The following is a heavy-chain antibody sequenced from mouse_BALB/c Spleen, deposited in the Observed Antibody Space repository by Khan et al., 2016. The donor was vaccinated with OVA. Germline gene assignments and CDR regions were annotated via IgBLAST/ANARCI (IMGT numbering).Heavy chain of an antibody. CDR3: ARDGAYYRNDGWFAY. J-gene: IGHJ3*01. Sequence: VQLQESGAELARPGASVKMSCKASGYTFTSYTIHWIKQRPGQGLEWIGYINPSSGYTNYNQKFKDKATLTADKSSTTAYMQLSSLTSDDSAVYYCARDGAYYRNDGWFAYWGQRNLVTVSA. D-gene: IGHD2-14*01. V-gene: IGHV1-4*01. CDR2: INPSSGYT. CDR1: GYTFTSYT.